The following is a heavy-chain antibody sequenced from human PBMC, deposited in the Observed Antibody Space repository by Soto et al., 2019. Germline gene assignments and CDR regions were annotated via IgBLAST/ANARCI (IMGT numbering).Heavy chain of an antibody. J-gene: IGHJ3*02. CDR2: IRSKTSSETR. Sequence: EVQLVESGGSLVTPGGSLRLSSAASGFPFTKAWRTWVRQAPGKGLEWVGRIRSKTSSETREYAAPVKGRFTISRDDSKNMLYLEMNSLKIEDTGVYYCTTDGCTGIVGIWGQGTMVTVSS. CDR3: TTDGCTGIVGI. D-gene: IGHD2-8*02. V-gene: IGHV3-15*01. CDR1: GFPFTKAW.